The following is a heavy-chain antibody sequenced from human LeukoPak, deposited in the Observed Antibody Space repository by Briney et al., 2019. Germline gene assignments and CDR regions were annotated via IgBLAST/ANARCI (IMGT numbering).Heavy chain of an antibody. Sequence: GGSLRLSCAASGFTFSSYSMNWVRQAPGKGLEWVSSISSSSSYIYYADSVKGRFTISRDNAKNSLYLQMNSLRAEDTTVYYCATLVRGVITTWGQGTLVTVSS. CDR3: ATLVRGVITT. D-gene: IGHD3-10*01. CDR1: GFTFSSYS. J-gene: IGHJ5*02. CDR2: ISSSSSYI. V-gene: IGHV3-21*01.